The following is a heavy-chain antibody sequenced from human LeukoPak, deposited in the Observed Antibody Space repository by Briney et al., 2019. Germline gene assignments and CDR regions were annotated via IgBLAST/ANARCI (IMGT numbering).Heavy chain of an antibody. CDR3: ATLSAASSFDY. V-gene: IGHV3-7*01. D-gene: IGHD6-25*01. CDR2: INEDETER. J-gene: IGHJ4*02. Sequence: PGGSLRLSCVASGFTFRNYWMSWLRQTPGKGLEWVANINEDETERYYVASVEGRFTVSRDNGKNSLYLQMNGLRAEDSAVFYCATLSAASSFDYWGQGTLVTVSS. CDR1: GFTFRNYW.